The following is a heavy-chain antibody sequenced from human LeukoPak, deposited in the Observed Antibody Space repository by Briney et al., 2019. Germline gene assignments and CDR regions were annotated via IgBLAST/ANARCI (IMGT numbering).Heavy chain of an antibody. V-gene: IGHV3-48*04. D-gene: IGHD6-25*01. J-gene: IGHJ4*02. CDR2: VMAWSNPI. Sequence: PVECLDSLSVVMAWSNPIDYADSVKGRFTVSRDNGDSTLYLQMDSLRVEDTAVYYCARDPGFAAARWGQGARVIVSS. CDR3: ARDPGFAAAR.